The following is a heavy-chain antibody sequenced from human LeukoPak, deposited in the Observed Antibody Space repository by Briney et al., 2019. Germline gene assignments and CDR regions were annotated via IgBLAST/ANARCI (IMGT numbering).Heavy chain of an antibody. V-gene: IGHV5-51*01. CDR2: IYPGDSDT. CDR1: GYSFINYW. CDR3: ARHQDYDSSGSDLDY. Sequence: GESLKISCKGSGYSFINYWIGWVRQMPGKGLEWMGIIYPGDSDTRYSPSFQGQVTISADKSISTAYLQWSSLKASDTAIYYCARHQDYDSSGSDLDYWGQGTLVTVSS. J-gene: IGHJ4*02. D-gene: IGHD3-22*01.